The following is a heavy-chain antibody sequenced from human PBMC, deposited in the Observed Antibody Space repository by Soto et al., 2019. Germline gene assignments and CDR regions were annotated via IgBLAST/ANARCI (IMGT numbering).Heavy chain of an antibody. CDR2: ISYDGSNK. CDR1: GFTFSSYG. V-gene: IGHV3-30*18. J-gene: IGHJ4*02. CDR3: AKVKGTDCSGGSCYDSDY. Sequence: GGSLRLSCAASGFTFSSYGMHWVRQAPGKGLEWVAVISYDGSNKYYADSVKGRFTISRDNSKNTLYLQMNSLRAEDTAVYYCAKVKGTDCSGGSCYDSDYWGQGTLVTVSS. D-gene: IGHD2-15*01.